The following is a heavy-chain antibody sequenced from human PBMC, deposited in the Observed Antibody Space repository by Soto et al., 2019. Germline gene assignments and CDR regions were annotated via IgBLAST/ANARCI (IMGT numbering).Heavy chain of an antibody. J-gene: IGHJ4*02. CDR1: GGTISSSD. Sequence: SETLSLTYTVSGGTISSSDGRWIRQPPGKGLEWLAYIYDDGSANYNPSLKSRATISLDMSKNQFSLKLTSVTAADTAVYYCARSWNEYFENWGQGTPVTVSS. CDR2: IYDDGSA. D-gene: IGHD1-1*01. CDR3: ARSWNEYFEN. V-gene: IGHV4-59*01.